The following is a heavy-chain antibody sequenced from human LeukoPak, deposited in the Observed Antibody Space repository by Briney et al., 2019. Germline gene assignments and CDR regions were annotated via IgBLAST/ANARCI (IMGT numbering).Heavy chain of an antibody. J-gene: IGHJ4*02. CDR3: ARGSSTMIVVVTPDFDY. V-gene: IGHV4-34*01. D-gene: IGHD3-22*01. CDR2: INHSGST. Sequence: SETLSLTCAVSGGSFSGYYWSWIRQPPGKGLEWIGEINHSGSTNYNPSLKSRVTISVDTSKDQFSLKLSSVTAADTAVYYCARGSSTMIVVVTPDFDYWGQGTLVTVSS. CDR1: GGSFSGYY.